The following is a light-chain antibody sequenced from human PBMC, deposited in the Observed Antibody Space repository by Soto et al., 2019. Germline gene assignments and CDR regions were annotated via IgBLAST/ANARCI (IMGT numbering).Light chain of an antibody. CDR1: QSVDSKS. J-gene: IGKJ2*01. V-gene: IGKV3-20*01. CDR3: QQYGKTPYT. Sequence: ETVVTQSPGTLSLSPGERATLSCRASQSVDSKSLAWYQQKPGQAPRLLIYGASTRDTGIPDRFSGSGSGTDFTLTISKLEPEDFAEHHCQQYGKTPYTFGQGTQLEIK. CDR2: GAS.